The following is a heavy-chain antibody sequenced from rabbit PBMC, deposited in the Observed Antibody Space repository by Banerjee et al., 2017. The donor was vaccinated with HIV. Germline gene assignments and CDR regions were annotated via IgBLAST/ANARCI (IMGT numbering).Heavy chain of an antibody. CDR1: GFSFSNKYV. J-gene: IGHJ4*01. CDR2: INAADDSKI. V-gene: IGHV1S45*01. D-gene: IGHD4-2*01. Sequence: QEQLEESGGDLVKPEGSLTLTCTASGFSFSNKYVMCWVRQAPGKGLEWIACINAADDSKICYASWAKGRFTISKTSSTTVTLQMTSLTAADTATYFCARTYAGSVDSHFNLWGPGTLVTVS. CDR3: ARTYAGSVDSHFNL.